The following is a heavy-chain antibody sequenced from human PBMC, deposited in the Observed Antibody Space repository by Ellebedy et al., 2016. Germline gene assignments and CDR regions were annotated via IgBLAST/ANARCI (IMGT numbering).Heavy chain of an antibody. CDR2: INHSGST. CDR1: GGSFSDYY. V-gene: IGHV4-34*01. Sequence: SETLSLXXAVYGGSFSDYYWSWIRQSPEKGLEWIGEINHSGSTNYNPSLKSRVTISVDTSKNQFSLKVNSVTAADTAVYYCARGNVEMATITPFDYWGQGTLVTVSS. D-gene: IGHD5-24*01. CDR3: ARGNVEMATITPFDY. J-gene: IGHJ4*02.